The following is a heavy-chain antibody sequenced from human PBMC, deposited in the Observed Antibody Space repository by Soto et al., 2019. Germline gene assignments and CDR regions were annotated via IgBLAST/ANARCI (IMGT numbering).Heavy chain of an antibody. Sequence: GESLKISCKGSGYSFTSYWIGWVRQMPGKGLEWMGIIYPGDSDTRYSPSFQGQVTISADKSISTAYLQWSSLKASDTAMYYFARLVPFTKNVSPSGMDARAQGTTLPIPS. D-gene: IGHD2-8*01. CDR1: GYSFTSYW. J-gene: IGHJ6*02. CDR3: ARLVPFTKNVSPSGMDA. CDR2: IYPGDSDT. V-gene: IGHV5-51*01.